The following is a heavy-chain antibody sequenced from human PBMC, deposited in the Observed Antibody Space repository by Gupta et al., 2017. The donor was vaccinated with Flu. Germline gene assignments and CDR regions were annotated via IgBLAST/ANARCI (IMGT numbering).Heavy chain of an antibody. D-gene: IGHD6-13*01. V-gene: IGHV3-7*01. CDR1: GITFPSYW. Sequence: EVQLVESGGDLVQPGGSLRLSCAASGITFPSYWMTWVRQAPGKGLEWVANIKEDGSEKYYVDSVKGRFTISRDNAKNSLYLHMNSLTVEDTAVYYCARHSSSWYATLNYFDPWGQGTLVTVSS. CDR3: ARHSSSWYATLNYFDP. CDR2: IKEDGSEK. J-gene: IGHJ5*02.